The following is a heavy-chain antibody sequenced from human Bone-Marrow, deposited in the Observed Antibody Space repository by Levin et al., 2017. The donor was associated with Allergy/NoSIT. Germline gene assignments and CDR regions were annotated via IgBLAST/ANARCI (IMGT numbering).Heavy chain of an antibody. J-gene: IGHJ5*02. V-gene: IGHV3-15*01. D-gene: IGHD1-7*01. CDR3: TTRPSTRHSNWNYKSWFGP. CDR1: GFTFSEAW. Sequence: PGGSLRLSCAVSGFTFSEAWMTWVRQAPGKGLEWVGRVKSESDGGTTDYAAPVKGRFTISRDDSKNTLFLQMDSLKTEDTAVYYCTTRPSTRHSNWNYKSWFGPWGQGTLVTFSS. CDR2: VKSESDGGTT.